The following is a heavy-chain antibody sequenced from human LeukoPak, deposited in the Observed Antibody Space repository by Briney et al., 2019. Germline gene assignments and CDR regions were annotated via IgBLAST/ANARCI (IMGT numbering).Heavy chain of an antibody. J-gene: IGHJ5*02. V-gene: IGHV4-39*01. CDR3: ARLANIGWFDP. D-gene: IGHD2/OR15-2a*01. Sequence: SETLSLTCTVSGGSISSSSYYWGWIRQPPGKGLEWIGSIYYSGSTYYNPSLKSRVTISVDTSKNQFSLKLSSVTAADTAVYYCARLANIGWFDPWGQGTLVTVSS. CDR2: IYYSGST. CDR1: GGSISSSSYY.